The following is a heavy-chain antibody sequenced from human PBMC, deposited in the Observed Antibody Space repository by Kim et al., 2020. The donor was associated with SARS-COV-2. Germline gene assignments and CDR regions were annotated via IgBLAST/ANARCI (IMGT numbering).Heavy chain of an antibody. J-gene: IGHJ4*02. CDR2: IYYSGST. V-gene: IGHV4-39*01. CDR1: GGSISSSSYY. D-gene: IGHD3-22*01. CDR3: ARLYYYDSSGYPYFDY. Sequence: SETLSLTCTVSGGSISSSSYYWGWIRQPPGKGLEWIGSIYYSGSTYSNPSLKSRVTISVDTSKNQFSLKLSSVTAADTAVYYCARLYYYDSSGYPYFDYWGQGTLVTVSS.